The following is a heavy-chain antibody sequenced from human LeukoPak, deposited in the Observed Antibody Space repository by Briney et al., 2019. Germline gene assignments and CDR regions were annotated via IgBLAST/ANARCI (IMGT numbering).Heavy chain of an antibody. CDR3: VRGDNRDY. CDR1: GFPFDVQT. D-gene: IGHD1-14*01. V-gene: IGHV3-21*01. Sequence: AGGSLRLSCAASGFPFDVQTMSWVRQAPGKGLEWISSIGKTSRDMYYADSVRGRFTISRDNAKNSLFLLMNSLRVEDTSVYYCVRGDNRDYWGQGTLVTVSS. CDR2: IGKTSRDM. J-gene: IGHJ4*02.